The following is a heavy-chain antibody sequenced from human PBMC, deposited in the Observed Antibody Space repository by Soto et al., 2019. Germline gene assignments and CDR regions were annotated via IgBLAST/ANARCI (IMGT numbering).Heavy chain of an antibody. D-gene: IGHD4-17*01. Sequence: QVQLQESGPGLVKPSQTLSLTCTVSGGSISGGGYYWSWIRQHPGKGLEWIGYIYYSGSTYYNPSLKSRVTISVDTSKNQFSLKLSSVTAADTAVYYCARTYGDYHSTFDYWGQGTLVTVSS. CDR1: GGSISGGGYY. V-gene: IGHV4-31*03. J-gene: IGHJ4*02. CDR2: IYYSGST. CDR3: ARTYGDYHSTFDY.